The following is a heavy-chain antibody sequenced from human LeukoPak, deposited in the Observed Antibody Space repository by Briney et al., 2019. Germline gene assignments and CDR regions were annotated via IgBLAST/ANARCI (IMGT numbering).Heavy chain of an antibody. D-gene: IGHD2-2*02. CDR2: INPNSGGT. CDR3: VRDVVPAAIGGWFDP. Sequence: GASVKVSCKASGYTFTGYYMHWVRQAPGQGLEWMGWINPNSGGTNYAQKFQGRVTMTRDTSISTAYMELSRLRSDDTAVYYCVRDVVPAAIGGWFDPWGQGTLVTVSS. J-gene: IGHJ5*02. V-gene: IGHV1-2*02. CDR1: GYTFTGYY.